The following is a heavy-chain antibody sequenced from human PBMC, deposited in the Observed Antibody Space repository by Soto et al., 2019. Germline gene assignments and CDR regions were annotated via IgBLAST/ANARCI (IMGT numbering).Heavy chain of an antibody. CDR1: RFIFSDYA. D-gene: IGHD1-26*01. CDR3: AKDAVSYNGKWDWFDS. CDR2: IGGGNTDR. J-gene: IGHJ5*01. V-gene: IGHV3-23*01. Sequence: DVQLLESGGGLVQPGGSLTLSCAASRFIFSDYAMNWVRQAPGKGLEWVSSIGGGNTDRYYADSVKGRFIISRDNSKNTMYLPMNSRRDDDTAVYYCAKDAVSYNGKWDWFDSWGQGTLVTVSS.